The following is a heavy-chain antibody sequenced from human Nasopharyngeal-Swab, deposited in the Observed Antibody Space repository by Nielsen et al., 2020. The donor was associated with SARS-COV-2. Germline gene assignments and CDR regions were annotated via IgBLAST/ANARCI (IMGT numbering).Heavy chain of an antibody. J-gene: IGHJ3*02. V-gene: IGHV3-64D*06. Sequence: GGSLRLSCSASGFTFRNYGMHWVRQAPGKGLQYVSGISRDGGSTYHADSVQGRFTTSRDDSKNMLDLQMSGLRVEDSAVYSFFTDLGSGGWYFPEPFDIWGQGTMVTVSS. CDR3: FTDLGSGGWYFPEPFDI. CDR1: GFTFRNYG. D-gene: IGHD6-19*01. CDR2: ISRDGGST.